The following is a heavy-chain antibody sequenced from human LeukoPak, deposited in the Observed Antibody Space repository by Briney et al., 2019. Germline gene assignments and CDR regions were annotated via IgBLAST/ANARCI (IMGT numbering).Heavy chain of an antibody. CDR3: AKDHAAYGDKDY. CDR2: IRDSGGNT. Sequence: GGSLRLSCEASGLSFGDHGVAWVRQAPGKGLEWVSSIRDSGGNTYQGDSLEGRFTISRENSKNTLYLQMNSLRAEDTAVYYCAKDHAAYGDKDYWGQGTLVTVSS. J-gene: IGHJ4*02. D-gene: IGHD4-17*01. CDR1: GLSFGDHG. V-gene: IGHV3-23*01.